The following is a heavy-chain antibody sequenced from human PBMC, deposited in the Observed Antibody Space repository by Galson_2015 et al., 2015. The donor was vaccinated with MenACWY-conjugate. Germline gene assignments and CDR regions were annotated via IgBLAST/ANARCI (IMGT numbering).Heavy chain of an antibody. CDR1: GYYFTSYW. CDR3: ARHPPVGRDMDV. V-gene: IGHV5-51*01. D-gene: IGHD3-16*01. J-gene: IGHJ6*02. Sequence: QSGAEVKQPGESLKITCKGSGYYFTSYWIAWVRQIPGKGPEWMGLISPGDSNTRYSTSFQGQVAISADKSISTAYLQWSSLKVSDAAMYYCARHPPVGRDMDVWGPGTPVTVSS. CDR2: ISPGDSNT.